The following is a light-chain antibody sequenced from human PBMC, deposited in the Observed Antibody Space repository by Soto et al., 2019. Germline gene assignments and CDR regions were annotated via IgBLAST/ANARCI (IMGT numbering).Light chain of an antibody. V-gene: IGKV3-11*01. CDR1: RRVSSY. Sequence: EIVLTQSPATLSLSPGERATLSCGASRRVSSYLAWYQQKPGQAPRLLIYDASYRATGIPARFSGSGSGTDFTLAISSLGPEDCAVYYCHHRSDWPPRLTFGGGTKVEIK. J-gene: IGKJ4*01. CDR2: DAS. CDR3: HHRSDWPPRLT.